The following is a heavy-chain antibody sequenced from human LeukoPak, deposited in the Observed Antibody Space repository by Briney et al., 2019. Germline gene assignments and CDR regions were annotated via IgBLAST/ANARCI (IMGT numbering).Heavy chain of an antibody. CDR1: GLTFSSYS. J-gene: IGHJ4*02. D-gene: IGHD5-24*01. CDR3: ARDGSSGMATMPYFDY. CDR2: ISSSSSYI. V-gene: IGHV3-21*01. Sequence: TGGSLRLSCAASGLTFSSYSMNWVRQAPGKGLEWVSSISSSSSYIYYADSVKGRFTISRDNAKNSLYLQMNSLRAEDTAVYYCARDGSSGMATMPYFDYWGQGTLVTVSS.